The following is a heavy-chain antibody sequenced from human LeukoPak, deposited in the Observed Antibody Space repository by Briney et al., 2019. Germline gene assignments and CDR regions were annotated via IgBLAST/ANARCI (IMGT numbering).Heavy chain of an antibody. CDR1: GGSISSYY. J-gene: IGHJ4*02. CDR2: IYTSGST. D-gene: IGHD6-19*01. Sequence: SETLSLTCTVSGGSISSYYWSWIRQPAGKGLEWIGRIYTSGSTNYNPSLKSRVTMSVDTSKNQFSLKLSSVTAADTAVYYCARDGGEQWLVYYFDYWGQGTLVTVSS. CDR3: ARDGGEQWLVYYFDY. V-gene: IGHV4-4*07.